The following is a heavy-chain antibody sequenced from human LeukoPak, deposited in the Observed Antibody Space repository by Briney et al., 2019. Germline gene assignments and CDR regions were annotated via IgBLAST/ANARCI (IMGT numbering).Heavy chain of an antibody. CDR2: IRNSDGNT. V-gene: IGHV3-23*01. J-gene: IGHJ5*01. Sequence: PGRSLRLSCAAAGFTFSSFGMSWVRHAPGKWLEWVSAIRNSDGNTYYADSVKGRFTISRDNSQNTLYVQMNSLSAEDTAVYYCARAPGRSGPNGYWFDSWGQGTLVTVSS. CDR3: ARAPGRSGPNGYWFDS. D-gene: IGHD2-15*01. CDR1: GFTFSSFG.